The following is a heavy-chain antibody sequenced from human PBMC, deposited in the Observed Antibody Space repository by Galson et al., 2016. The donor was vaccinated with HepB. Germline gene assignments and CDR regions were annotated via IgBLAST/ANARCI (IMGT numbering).Heavy chain of an antibody. CDR1: GDSVSSNSAA. D-gene: IGHD3-16*01. CDR3: ARCPSDYVWGALSSNYYYMDV. Sequence: CAISGDSVSSNSAAWNWIRQSPSRGLEWLGRTYYRSKWYNDYAVSVKSRITINPDTSKNQFSLRLTSVTAADTAIYYCARCPSDYVWGALSSNYYYMDVWGKGTTVTVSS. J-gene: IGHJ6*03. V-gene: IGHV6-1*01. CDR2: TYYRSKWYN.